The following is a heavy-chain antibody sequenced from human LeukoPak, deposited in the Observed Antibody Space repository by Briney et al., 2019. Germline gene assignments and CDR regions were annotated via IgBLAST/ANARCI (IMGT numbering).Heavy chain of an antibody. J-gene: IGHJ3*02. CDR3: ARSGPGGPSYYYDSSGSSGAFDI. V-gene: IGHV4-4*07. D-gene: IGHD3-22*01. Sequence: PSETLSLTCTVSGGSISSYYWSWIRQPAGKGLEWIGRIYTSGSTNYSPSLKSRVTMSVDTSKNQFSLKLSSVTAADTAVYYCARSGPGGPSYYYDSSGSSGAFDIWGQGTMVTVSS. CDR1: GGSISSYY. CDR2: IYTSGST.